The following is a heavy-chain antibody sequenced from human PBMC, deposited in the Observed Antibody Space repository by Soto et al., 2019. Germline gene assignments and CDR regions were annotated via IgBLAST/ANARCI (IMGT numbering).Heavy chain of an antibody. CDR1: GFTFSSYG. CDR2: ISYDGSNK. J-gene: IGHJ3*02. CDR3: AKHMGYDFWSGYDAFDI. D-gene: IGHD3-3*01. Sequence: QVQLVESGGGVVQPGRSLRLSCAASGFTFSSYGMHWVRQAPGKGLEWVAVISYDGSNKYYADSVKGRFTISRDNSKNTLYLQMNSLRAEDTAVYYCAKHMGYDFWSGYDAFDIWGQGTMVTVSS. V-gene: IGHV3-30*18.